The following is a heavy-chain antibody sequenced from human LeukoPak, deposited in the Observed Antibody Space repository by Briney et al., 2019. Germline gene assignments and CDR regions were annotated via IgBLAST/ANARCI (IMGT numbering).Heavy chain of an antibody. V-gene: IGHV4-34*01. Sequence: SETLSLTCAVYGGSFSGYYWSWIRQPPGKGLEWIGSIYYSGSTYYNPSLKSRVTISVDTSKNQFSLKLSSVTAADTAVYYCARLITTRSMFYYYYYYMDVWGKGTTVTISS. CDR1: GGSFSGYY. CDR2: IYYSGST. D-gene: IGHD2-15*01. CDR3: ARLITTRSMFYYYYYYMDV. J-gene: IGHJ6*03.